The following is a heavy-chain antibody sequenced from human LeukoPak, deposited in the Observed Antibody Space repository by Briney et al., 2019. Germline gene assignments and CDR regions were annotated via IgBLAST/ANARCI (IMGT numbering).Heavy chain of an antibody. Sequence: SETLSLTCAVYGGSFSGYYWSWIRQPPGKGLEWIGEINHSGSTNYNPSLKSRVTISVDTSKNQFSLKLSSVTAADTAVYYCTRRGADYVWRSYRRPFDYWGQGTLVTVSS. CDR2: INHSGST. CDR3: TRRGADYVWRSYRRPFDY. D-gene: IGHD3-16*02. J-gene: IGHJ4*02. CDR1: GGSFSGYY. V-gene: IGHV4-34*01.